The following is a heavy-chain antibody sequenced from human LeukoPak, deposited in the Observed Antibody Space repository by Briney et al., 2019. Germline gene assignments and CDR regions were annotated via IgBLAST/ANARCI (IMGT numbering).Heavy chain of an antibody. V-gene: IGHV4-59*04. CDR1: GGSIRSYY. J-gene: IGHJ4*02. CDR3: ASTDYYDSSGHQPYYFDY. CDR2: IYYSGST. Sequence: SETLSLTCTVSGGSIRSYYWSWIRQPPGKGLEWIGYIYYSGSTYYNPSLKSRVTISVDTSKNQFSLKLSSVTAADTAVYYCASTDYYDSSGHQPYYFDYWGQGTLVTVSS. D-gene: IGHD3-22*01.